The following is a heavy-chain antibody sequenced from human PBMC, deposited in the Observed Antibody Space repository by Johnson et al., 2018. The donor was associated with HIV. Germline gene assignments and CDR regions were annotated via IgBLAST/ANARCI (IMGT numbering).Heavy chain of an antibody. CDR2: MNWNGGST. Sequence: VQLVESGGGVVRPGGSLRLSCAASGFTFDDYGLSWVRQAPGKGLEWVSGMNWNGGSTGYADSVKGRCTISRDNDKNSLYLQMNSLRAEDTALYYCARGRPWGWELRRDAFDIWGQGTMVTVSS. V-gene: IGHV3-20*04. CDR3: ARGRPWGWELRRDAFDI. J-gene: IGHJ3*02. D-gene: IGHD1-26*01. CDR1: GFTFDDYG.